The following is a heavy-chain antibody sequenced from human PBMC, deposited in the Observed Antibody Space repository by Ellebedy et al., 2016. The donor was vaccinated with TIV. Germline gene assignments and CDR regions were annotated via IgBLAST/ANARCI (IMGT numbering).Heavy chain of an antibody. D-gene: IGHD3-22*01. Sequence: GESLKISXAASGFTFSSYWMNWVRQAPGKGLEWVANIKQDGSEKNYMNSVKGRFTISRDNAKNSLYLQMNSLRAEDTAVYYCARGYYDSSGYEHFDYWGQGTLVTVSS. CDR2: IKQDGSEK. J-gene: IGHJ4*02. CDR3: ARGYYDSSGYEHFDY. CDR1: GFTFSSYW. V-gene: IGHV3-7*01.